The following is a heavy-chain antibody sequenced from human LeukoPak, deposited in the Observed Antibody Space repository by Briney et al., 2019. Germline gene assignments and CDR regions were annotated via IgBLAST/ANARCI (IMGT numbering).Heavy chain of an antibody. CDR1: GFTFSSYA. J-gene: IGHJ4*02. D-gene: IGHD3-22*01. CDR2: IIGSGVST. V-gene: IGHV3-23*01. CDR3: AKSEPPPRPYYYASSGYYYES. Sequence: PGGSLRLSCAASGFTFSSYAMSWVRQAPGKGLEWVSAIIGSGVSTYYADSAKVHFTISRDNSKNTLYLQMPSLRAEDRAVYYCAKSEPPPRPYYYASSGYYYESWGEGTLVTVSS.